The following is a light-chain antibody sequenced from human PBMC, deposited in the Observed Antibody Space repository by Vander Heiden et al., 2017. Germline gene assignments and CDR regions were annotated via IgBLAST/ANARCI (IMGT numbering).Light chain of an antibody. CDR2: GAS. V-gene: IGKV3-20*01. CDR1: QSVTTNS. CDR3: QHYSNSLWT. Sequence: EIVLTQSPGTLSLSPGERATLSCRASQSVTTNSFAWYQQKPGQAPRLLIYGASSRATGIPGRFSGSGSGTDFTLTISRLEPEDFAVYYCQHYSNSLWTFGQGTKVEVK. J-gene: IGKJ1*01.